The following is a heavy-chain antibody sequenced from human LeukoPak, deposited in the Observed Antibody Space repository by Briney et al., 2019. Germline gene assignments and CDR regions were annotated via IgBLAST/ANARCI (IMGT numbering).Heavy chain of an antibody. V-gene: IGHV5-51*01. J-gene: IGHJ4*02. CDR2: IYPSDSDT. CDR1: GYSFTIYW. Sequence: GESLKISCKGSGYSFTIYWIGWVRQMPGKGLEWMGIIYPSDSDTRYSPSFQGQVTISADKSISTAYLQWNSLKASDTAMYYCARTPAAGAIGHLDYWGQGTLVTVSS. CDR3: ARTPAAGAIGHLDY. D-gene: IGHD6-13*01.